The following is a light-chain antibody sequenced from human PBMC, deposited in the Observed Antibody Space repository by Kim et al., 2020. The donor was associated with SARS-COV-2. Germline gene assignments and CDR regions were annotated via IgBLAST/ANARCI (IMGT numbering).Light chain of an antibody. CDR1: NIGGKP. V-gene: IGLV3-21*04. CDR3: QVWDSNTNHVI. Sequence: APGETARIACGGNNIGGKPVNWYQQKPGQAPVLVISYDSDRPSGIPERLSGSNSGNTATLTISRVEAGDEADYYCQVWDSNTNHVIFGGGTQLTVL. CDR2: YDS. J-gene: IGLJ2*01.